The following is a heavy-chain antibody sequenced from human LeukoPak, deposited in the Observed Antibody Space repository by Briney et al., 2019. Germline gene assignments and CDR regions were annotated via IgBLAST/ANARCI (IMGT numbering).Heavy chain of an antibody. D-gene: IGHD1-26*01. J-gene: IGHJ3*02. Sequence: SVKVSCKASGGTFSSYAISWVRQAPGQGLEWMGRIIPILGIANYAQKFQGRVTITTDESTSTAYMELSSLRSEDTAVYYCASRGSYLGGSGGAFDIWGQGTMVTVSS. CDR3: ASRGSYLGGSGGAFDI. CDR1: GGTFSSYA. V-gene: IGHV1-69*04. CDR2: IIPILGIA.